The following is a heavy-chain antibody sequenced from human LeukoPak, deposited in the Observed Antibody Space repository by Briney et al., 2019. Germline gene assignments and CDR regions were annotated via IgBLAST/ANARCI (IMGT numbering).Heavy chain of an antibody. D-gene: IGHD3-22*01. J-gene: IGHJ4*02. V-gene: IGHV4-39*07. CDR1: GGSISSSSYY. CDR2: IYYSGST. CDR3: ARDKSMIVVAPAWLDY. Sequence: SETLSLTCTVSGGSISSSSYYWGWIRQPPGKGLEWIGSIYYSGSTYYNPSLKSRVTISVDTSKNQFSLKLSSVTAADTAVYYCARDKSMIVVAPAWLDYWGQGTLVTVSS.